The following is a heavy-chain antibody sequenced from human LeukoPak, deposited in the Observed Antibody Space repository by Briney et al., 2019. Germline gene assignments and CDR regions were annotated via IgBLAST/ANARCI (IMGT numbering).Heavy chain of an antibody. D-gene: IGHD6-19*01. CDR3: AKGASGSSGWFGDY. V-gene: IGHV3-23*01. CDR1: GFTVITND. Sequence: GGSLRLSCAAPGFTVITNDMTWVRQAPGKGLEWVSTISSSGANTYYADSVKGLFTISRDNSKNTLYLQLNSLRAEDSAIYCCAKGASGSSGWFGDYWGQGTQVTVSS. CDR2: ISSSGANT. J-gene: IGHJ4*02.